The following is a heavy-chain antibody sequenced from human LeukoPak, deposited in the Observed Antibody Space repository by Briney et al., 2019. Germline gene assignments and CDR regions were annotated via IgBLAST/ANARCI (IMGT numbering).Heavy chain of an antibody. V-gene: IGHV1-2*02. J-gene: IGHJ4*02. D-gene: IGHD3-16*02. CDR1: GYTFTGYY. Sequence: GASVKVSCKASGYTFTGYYMHWVRQAPGQGLEWMGWINPNSGGTNYAQKFQGRVTMTRDTSISTAYMELSRLRSDDTAVYYCARAPANYDYVWGSCREYYFDYWGQGTLVTVSS. CDR3: ARAPANYDYVWGSCREYYFDY. CDR2: INPNSGGT.